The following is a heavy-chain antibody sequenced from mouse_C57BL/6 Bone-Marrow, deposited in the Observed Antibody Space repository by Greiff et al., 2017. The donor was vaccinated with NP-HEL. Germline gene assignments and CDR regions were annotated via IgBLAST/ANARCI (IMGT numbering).Heavy chain of an antibody. CDR2: IDPSDSYT. J-gene: IGHJ1*03. Sequence: VQLQQPGAELVKPGASVKLSCKASGYTFTSYWMQWVKQRPGQGLEWIGEIDPSDSYTNYNQKFKGKATLTVDTSSSTAYMQLSSLTSEDSAVYYCARLPTTVVATRYFDVWGTGTTVTVSS. CDR3: ARLPTTVVATRYFDV. V-gene: IGHV1-50*01. CDR1: GYTFTSYW. D-gene: IGHD1-1*01.